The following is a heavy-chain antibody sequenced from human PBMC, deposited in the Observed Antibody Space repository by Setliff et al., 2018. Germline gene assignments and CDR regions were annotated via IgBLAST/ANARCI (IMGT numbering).Heavy chain of an antibody. CDR2: INANSGGT. CDR3: ARAPLESGYYYGQGHYFDN. D-gene: IGHD5-18*01. Sequence: ASVKVSCKASGYTFTDYYVHWVRQAPGQGLQWMGWINANSGGTKYAQKFQGWVTMTRDTSLTTAYMEVSSLNSDDTAVYYCARAPLESGYYYGQGHYFDNWGQGTLVTVSS. CDR1: GYTFTDYY. J-gene: IGHJ4*02. V-gene: IGHV1-2*04.